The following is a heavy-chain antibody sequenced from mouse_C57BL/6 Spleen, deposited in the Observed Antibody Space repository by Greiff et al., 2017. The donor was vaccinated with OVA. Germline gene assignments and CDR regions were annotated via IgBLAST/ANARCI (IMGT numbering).Heavy chain of an antibody. CDR3: ARWVDY. CDR1: GYTFTDYY. J-gene: IGHJ2*01. V-gene: IGHV1-26*01. CDR2: INPNNGGT. Sequence: VQLQQSGPELVKPGASVKISCKASGYTFTDYYMNWVKQSHGKSLEWIGDINPNNGGTSYNQKFKGKATLTVDKSSNTAYMELRSLTSEDSAIYYCARWVDYWGQGTTLTVSS.